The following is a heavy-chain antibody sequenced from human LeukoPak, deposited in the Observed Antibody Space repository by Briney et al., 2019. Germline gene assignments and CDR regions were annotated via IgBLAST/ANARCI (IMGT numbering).Heavy chain of an antibody. D-gene: IGHD6-19*01. V-gene: IGHV4-59*01. Sequence: SSETLSLTCTVSGGSISSYYWSWIRQPPGKGLEWIGYIYYSGSTNYNPSLKSRVTISVDTSKNQFSLKLSSVTAADTAVYYCARASSGWSHYFDYWGQGTLVTVSS. CDR2: IYYSGST. CDR1: GGSISSYY. J-gene: IGHJ4*02. CDR3: ARASSGWSHYFDY.